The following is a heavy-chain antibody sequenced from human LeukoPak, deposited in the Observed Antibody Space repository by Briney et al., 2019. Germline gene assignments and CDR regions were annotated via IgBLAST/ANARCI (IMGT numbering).Heavy chain of an antibody. Sequence: GGSLRLSCAASGFTFSSYSMNWVRQAPGKGLEWVSYISSSSSTIYYADSVKGRLTISRDNAKNSLYLQMNSLRAEDTAVYYCARVYCSGGSCYPYFDYWGQGTLVTVSS. CDR1: GFTFSSYS. CDR2: ISSSSSTI. V-gene: IGHV3-48*01. D-gene: IGHD2-15*01. CDR3: ARVYCSGGSCYPYFDY. J-gene: IGHJ4*02.